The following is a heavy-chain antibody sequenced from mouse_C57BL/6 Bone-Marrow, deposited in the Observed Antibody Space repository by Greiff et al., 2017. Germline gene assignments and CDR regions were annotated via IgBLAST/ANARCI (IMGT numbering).Heavy chain of an antibody. J-gene: IGHJ4*01. CDR3: TRDPLSSYAMDY. V-gene: IGHV5-9-1*02. CDR1: GFTFSSYA. CDR2: ISSGGDYI. Sequence: EVMLVESGEGLVKPGGSLKLSCAASGFTFSSYAMSWVRQTPEKRLEWVAYISSGGDYIYYADTVKGRFTISRDNARNTLYLQKSSLKSEDTAVYYCTRDPLSSYAMDYWDQGTSVTVSS. D-gene: IGHD1-1*01.